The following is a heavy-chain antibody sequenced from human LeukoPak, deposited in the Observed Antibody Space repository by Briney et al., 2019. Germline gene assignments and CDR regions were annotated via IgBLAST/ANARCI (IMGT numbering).Heavy chain of an antibody. V-gene: IGHV1-2*02. D-gene: IGHD6-13*01. J-gene: IGHJ4*02. Sequence: GASVKVSCKASGYTFTGYYMHWVRRAPGQGLEWMGWINPNSGGTNYAQKFQGRVTMTRDTSISTAYMELSRLRSDDTAVYYCARVIAAASTRGEGDYFDYWGQGTLVTVSS. CDR1: GYTFTGYY. CDR3: ARVIAAASTRGEGDYFDY. CDR2: INPNSGGT.